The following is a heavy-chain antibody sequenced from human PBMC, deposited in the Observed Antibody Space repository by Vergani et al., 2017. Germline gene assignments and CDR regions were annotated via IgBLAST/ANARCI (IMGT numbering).Heavy chain of an antibody. V-gene: IGHV3-53*04. D-gene: IGHD4-17*01. Sequence: EVQLVESGGGLVQPGGSLRLSCAASGFTVSSNYMSWVRQAPGKGLEWVSVIYSCGSTYYADSVKGRFTISRHNSKTTLYLQMNSLSAEDTAVYYCATRGGDYGDYRIDYWGQGTLVTVSS. CDR3: ATRGGDYGDYRIDY. J-gene: IGHJ4*02. CDR1: GFTVSSNY. CDR2: IYSCGST.